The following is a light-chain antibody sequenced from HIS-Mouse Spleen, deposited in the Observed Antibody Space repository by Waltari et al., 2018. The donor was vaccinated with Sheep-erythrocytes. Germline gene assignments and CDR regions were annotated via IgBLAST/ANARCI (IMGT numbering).Light chain of an antibody. J-gene: IGLJ3*02. Sequence: QSALTQPASVSGSPGQSITISCTGTSSDVGSYNLVSWYQHHPGKAPKPMIYECSKRHSGVSNRFSGSKSGNTASLTISGLQAEDEADYYCCSYAGSSTPWVFGGGTKLTVL. V-gene: IGLV2-23*01. CDR2: ECS. CDR1: SSDVGSYNL. CDR3: CSYAGSSTPWV.